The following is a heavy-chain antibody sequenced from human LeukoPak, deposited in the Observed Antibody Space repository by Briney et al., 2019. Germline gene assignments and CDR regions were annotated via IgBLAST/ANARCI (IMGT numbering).Heavy chain of an antibody. CDR1: GFTFSSYA. D-gene: IGHD2-21*01. Sequence: GSLRLSCAASGFTFSSYAMSWVRQAPGKGLGWVSSITGSADNTYYAGSVKGRFTISRDNSKNTLYLQMNSLRAEDTAVYYCAILAGNPYWGPGTLVTVSS. CDR2: ITGSADNT. J-gene: IGHJ4*02. V-gene: IGHV3-23*01. CDR3: AILAGNPY.